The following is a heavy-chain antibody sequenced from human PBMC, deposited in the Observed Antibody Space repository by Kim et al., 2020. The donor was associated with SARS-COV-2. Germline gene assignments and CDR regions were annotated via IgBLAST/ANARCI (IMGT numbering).Heavy chain of an antibody. CDR1: GGSISSSSYY. D-gene: IGHD6-13*01. J-gene: IGHJ6*02. Sequence: SETLSLTCTVSGGSISSSSYYWGWIRQPPGKGLEWIGSIYYSGSTYYNPSLKSRVTISVDTSKNQFSLKLSSVTAADTAVYYCARANPDSSSWYGLYYYYYGMDVWGQGTTVTVSS. CDR3: ARANPDSSSWYGLYYYYYGMDV. V-gene: IGHV4-39*01. CDR2: IYYSGST.